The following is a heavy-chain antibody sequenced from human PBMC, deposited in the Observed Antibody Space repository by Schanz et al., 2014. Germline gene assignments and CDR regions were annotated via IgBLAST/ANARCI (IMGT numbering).Heavy chain of an antibody. Sequence: EVQLVESGGGLVQPGGSLRLSCAASGFTFSSYWMHWVRQVPGKGLVWVSRIKSDGSSTSYADSVKGRFTISSDSSKNALYQQRSSRRADDTAVYYCAKAADWPVTRFDPWGQGTLVTVSS. J-gene: IGHJ5*02. CDR3: AKAADWPVTRFDP. CDR2: IKSDGSST. V-gene: IGHV3-74*02. D-gene: IGHD4-4*01. CDR1: GFTFSSYW.